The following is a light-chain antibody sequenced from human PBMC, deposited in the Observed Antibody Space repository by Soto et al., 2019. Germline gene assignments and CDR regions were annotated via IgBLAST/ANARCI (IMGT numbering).Light chain of an antibody. Sequence: QSALTQPRSVSGSPGQSVTISCTGTSSDVGGYNYVSWYQQHPGKAPKLMIYDVSKRPSGVPDRFSGSKSGNTASLTIYGLQAEDEADYYCCSYAGSYTLYVFGPGNKVTVL. V-gene: IGLV2-11*01. CDR2: DVS. J-gene: IGLJ1*01. CDR1: SSDVGGYNY. CDR3: CSYAGSYTLYV.